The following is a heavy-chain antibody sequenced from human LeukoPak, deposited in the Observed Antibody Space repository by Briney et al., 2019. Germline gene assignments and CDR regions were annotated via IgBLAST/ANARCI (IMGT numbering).Heavy chain of an antibody. Sequence: GGSLRLSCAASGFTFSPVRMHWVRHAPGKGLMWVSHIINDGSYTTYADSVRGRFTISRDNAKDTLYLQMNSLRAEDTAVYYCVRDDRSYGVDYWGQGTPVTVSS. D-gene: IGHD4-17*01. CDR2: IINDGSYT. V-gene: IGHV3-74*01. CDR1: GFTFSPVR. J-gene: IGHJ4*02. CDR3: VRDDRSYGVDY.